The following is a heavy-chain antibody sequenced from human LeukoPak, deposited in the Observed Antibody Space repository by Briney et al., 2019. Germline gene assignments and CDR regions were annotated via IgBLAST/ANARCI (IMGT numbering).Heavy chain of an antibody. CDR3: ARNSGSYFSNWFGP. V-gene: IGHV3-20*04. D-gene: IGHD1-26*01. J-gene: IGHJ5*02. Sequence: GGSLRLSCAASGFNFDDFGMGWVRQAPGKGLEWVSGVYWNGGTTGYAESVKGRFTISRDNAKNSLYLQMNSLRAEDTALYYCARNSGSYFSNWFGPWGQGTLVTVSS. CDR1: GFNFDDFG. CDR2: VYWNGGTT.